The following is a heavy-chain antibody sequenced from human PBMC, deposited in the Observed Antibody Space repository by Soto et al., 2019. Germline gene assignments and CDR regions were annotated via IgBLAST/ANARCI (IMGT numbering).Heavy chain of an antibody. D-gene: IGHD6-19*01. CDR3: ARVVATVAGPYGMDV. CDR2: ISAYNGNT. CDR1: GYTFTSYV. Sequence: QVQLVQSGAEVKKPGASVKVSRRASGYTFTSYVISWVRQAPGQGLEWMGWISAYNGNTNFAQKLQGRVTMTTDTSTSTAYMERRSLRSDDTAVYYCARVVATVAGPYGMDVWGQGTTVTVSS. V-gene: IGHV1-18*01. J-gene: IGHJ6*02.